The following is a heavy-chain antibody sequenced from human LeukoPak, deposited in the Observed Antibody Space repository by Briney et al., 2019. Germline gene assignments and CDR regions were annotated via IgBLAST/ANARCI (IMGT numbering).Heavy chain of an antibody. CDR3: TRVLDYNWTSYFAY. D-gene: IGHD1-20*01. Sequence: ASVKVSCKPSGYTFTTYGISWVRQAPGQGLEWMGWIYLKSGGTHYAQKYQGRVTMTTDTSITTAYMEPSRLRSDDPALYYCTRVLDYNWTSYFAYWGQGTLVTVSS. CDR2: IYLKSGGT. V-gene: IGHV1-2*02. J-gene: IGHJ4*02. CDR1: GYTFTTYG.